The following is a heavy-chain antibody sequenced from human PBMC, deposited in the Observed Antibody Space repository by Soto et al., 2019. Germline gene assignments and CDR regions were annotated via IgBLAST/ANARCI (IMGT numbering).Heavy chain of an antibody. D-gene: IGHD6-19*01. CDR3: AKSVVDSSGWYRSGLGD. CDR2: ISYDGARV. Sequence: QVQLVESGGGVVQPGRSPRLSCAASGFTFSNYGMHWVRQAPGKGLEWVAVISYDGARVYYADSVEGRFTISRDKSKNTLYLQVNSLRSEDTAVYYCAKSVVDSSGWYRSGLGDWGQGTLVTVSS. CDR1: GFTFSNYG. J-gene: IGHJ4*02. V-gene: IGHV3-30*18.